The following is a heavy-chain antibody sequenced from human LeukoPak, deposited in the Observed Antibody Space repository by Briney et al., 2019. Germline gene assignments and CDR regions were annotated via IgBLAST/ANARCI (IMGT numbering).Heavy chain of an antibody. V-gene: IGHV3-23*01. J-gene: IGHJ4*02. CDR2: ISGSGGST. CDR1: GFTFSSYA. D-gene: IGHD3-3*01. CDR3: AKDSFITIFGAGSDY. Sequence: GGSLRLSCAASGFTFSSYAMSWVRQAPGKGLEWVSAISGSGGSTYYADSVKGRFTISRDNSKNTLYLQMNSLRAEDTAVYYCAKDSFITIFGAGSDYWGQGTLVTVSS.